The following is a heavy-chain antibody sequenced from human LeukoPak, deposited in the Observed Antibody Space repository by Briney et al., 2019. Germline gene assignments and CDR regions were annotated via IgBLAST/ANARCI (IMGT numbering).Heavy chain of an antibody. V-gene: IGHV3-53*01. CDR3: ARARVGMGSPYYFDY. CDR1: GFTVSSKY. D-gene: IGHD1-26*01. Sequence: PGGSLRLSRAASGFTVSSKYMSWVREAPGKGLVWVSVIYCGGSTYYADSVKGRFTNSRDNSKNTLYLQMNSLRAEDTAVYYCARARVGMGSPYYFDYWGQGTLVTVSS. J-gene: IGHJ4*02. CDR2: IYCGGST.